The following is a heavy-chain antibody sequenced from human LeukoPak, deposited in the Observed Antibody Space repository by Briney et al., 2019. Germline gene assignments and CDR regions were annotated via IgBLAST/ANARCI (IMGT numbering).Heavy chain of an antibody. J-gene: IGHJ4*02. CDR2: MSGGGTYI. CDR1: EFTFNTYT. CDR3: ARSVSTGEPLDY. Sequence: GGSLRLSCAASEFTFNTYTMNWVRQAPGKGLEWVSSMSGGGTYIYYAVSLKGRFTISRDNVNKLLYLQMNSRRAEDTAVYYCARSVSTGEPLDYWGQGTLVTVSS. D-gene: IGHD3-16*01. V-gene: IGHV3-21*01.